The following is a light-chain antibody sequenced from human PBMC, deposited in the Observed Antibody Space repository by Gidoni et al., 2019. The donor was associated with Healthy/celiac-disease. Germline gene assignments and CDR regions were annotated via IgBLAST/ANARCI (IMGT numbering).Light chain of an antibody. CDR3: SSYAGSNNLV. Sequence: QSALTHPPPASGSPGQSVTIACTGTSSDVGGYNYVSWYQQHPGKAPKRMIYEVSKRPSGVPDRFSGSKSGNTASLTVSGLQAEDEADYYCSSYAGSNNLVFGGGTKLTVL. CDR2: EVS. V-gene: IGLV2-8*01. J-gene: IGLJ2*01. CDR1: SSDVGGYNY.